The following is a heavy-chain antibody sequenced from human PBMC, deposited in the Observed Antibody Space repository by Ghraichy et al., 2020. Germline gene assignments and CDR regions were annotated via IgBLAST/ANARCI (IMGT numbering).Heavy chain of an antibody. CDR3: ARERGSYFSYYFDY. Sequence: SQTLSLTCTVSGGSVNSGSYYWNWIRQPPGKGLEWIGRIYTSGSTNYNPSLKSRVTMSLDTSKNQFSLKLSSVTAADTAVYYCARERGSYFSYYFDYWGQGTLVTVSS. J-gene: IGHJ4*02. CDR1: GGSVNSGSYY. CDR2: IYTSGST. D-gene: IGHD1-26*01. V-gene: IGHV4-61*02.